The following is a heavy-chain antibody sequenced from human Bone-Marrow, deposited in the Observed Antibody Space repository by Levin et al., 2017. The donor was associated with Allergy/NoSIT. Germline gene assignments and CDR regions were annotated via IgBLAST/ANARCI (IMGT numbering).Heavy chain of an antibody. CDR3: AKSPATRNWYFDL. J-gene: IGHJ2*01. V-gene: IGHV3-53*01. D-gene: IGHD1-1*01. CDR2: KDIIGTT. Sequence: GESLKISCAASGFSVSSNSMTWVRHTPGKGLEWVSTKDIIGTTYYADSVRGRFTIARDSSTNMVYLQMNNLRPEDTAVYYCAKSPATRNWYFDLWGRGTLVTVSS. CDR1: GFSVSSNS.